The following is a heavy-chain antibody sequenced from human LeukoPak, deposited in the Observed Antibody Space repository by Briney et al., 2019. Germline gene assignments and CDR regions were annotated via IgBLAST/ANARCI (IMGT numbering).Heavy chain of an antibody. V-gene: IGHV4-34*01. CDR1: GGSFSGYY. Sequence: KTSETLSLTCAVYGGSFSGYYWSWIRQPPGKGLEWIGEINHSGSTNYNPSLKSRVTISVDTSKNQFSLTLSSVTAADTAVYYCASRGGLGYWGQGTLVTVSS. CDR3: ASRGGLGY. J-gene: IGHJ4*02. D-gene: IGHD3-10*01. CDR2: INHSGST.